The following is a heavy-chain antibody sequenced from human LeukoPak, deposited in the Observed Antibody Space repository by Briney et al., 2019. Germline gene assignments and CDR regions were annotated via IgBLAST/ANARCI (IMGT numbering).Heavy chain of an antibody. J-gene: IGHJ4*02. CDR3: ARECLHYDFWSGYSGFLLDY. Sequence: VASVTVSCKASGYTFTSYGISWVRQAPGQGLEWMGWISAYNGNTNYAQKLQGRVTMTTDTSTSTAYMELRSLRSDDTAVYYCARECLHYDFWSGYSGFLLDYWGQGTLVTVSS. D-gene: IGHD3-3*01. CDR2: ISAYNGNT. CDR1: GYTFTSYG. V-gene: IGHV1-18*01.